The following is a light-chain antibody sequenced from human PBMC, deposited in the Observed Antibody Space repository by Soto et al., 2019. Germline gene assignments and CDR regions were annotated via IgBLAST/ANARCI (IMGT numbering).Light chain of an antibody. J-gene: IGLJ3*02. CDR2: EVN. V-gene: IGLV2-14*01. Sequence: QSALTKPASVSGSPGQSITISCTGTSSDVGGYNYVSWYQHHPGKAPKLLIYEVNNRPSGVSNRFSGSKSGNTASLTISGLQAGDEADYYCSSYTSSGSQVFGGGTKLTVL. CDR3: SSYTSSGSQV. CDR1: SSDVGGYNY.